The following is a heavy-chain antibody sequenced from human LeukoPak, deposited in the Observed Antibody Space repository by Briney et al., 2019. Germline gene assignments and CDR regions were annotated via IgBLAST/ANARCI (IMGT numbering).Heavy chain of an antibody. J-gene: IGHJ6*03. Sequence: SETLSLTCSVAGGSISSSNYNWGWLRQPPGTGLEWLGSIYHSGSTYFNPSLKSRVTISVDTSKNQFSLKLSSVTAADTAVYYCARRGVTPNYYMDVWGKGTTVTVSS. D-gene: IGHD2-21*02. CDR2: IYHSGST. CDR3: ARRGVTPNYYMDV. V-gene: IGHV4-39*07. CDR1: GGSISSSNYN.